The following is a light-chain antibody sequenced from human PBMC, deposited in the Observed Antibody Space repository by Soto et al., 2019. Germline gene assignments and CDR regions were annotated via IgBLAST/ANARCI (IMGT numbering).Light chain of an antibody. Sequence: MTQSPATLSVSPGGRATLSCRASQSIGDTLAWYQQKPGQAPRLLIHGASSRVTGFPDRFSGSGSGTDFTLTISRLEPEDFAVYYCQQYGSSPPITFGQGTRLEIK. CDR1: QSIGDT. V-gene: IGKV3-20*01. CDR2: GAS. J-gene: IGKJ5*01. CDR3: QQYGSSPPIT.